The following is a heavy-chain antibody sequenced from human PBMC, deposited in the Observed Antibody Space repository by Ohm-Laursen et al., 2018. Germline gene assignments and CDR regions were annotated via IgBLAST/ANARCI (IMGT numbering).Heavy chain of an antibody. CDR2: INSDDSSR. V-gene: IGHV3-74*01. Sequence: SLRLSCAASGFTFSSHWMHWVRQAPGKGLLWVSRINSDDSSRGYADSVRGRFTISRDNAKNTLYLQMNSLSAEDTAVYYCARDNDGDYEDNFDCWGQGTVVTVSS. D-gene: IGHD4-17*01. CDR1: GFTFSSHW. J-gene: IGHJ4*02. CDR3: ARDNDGDYEDNFDC.